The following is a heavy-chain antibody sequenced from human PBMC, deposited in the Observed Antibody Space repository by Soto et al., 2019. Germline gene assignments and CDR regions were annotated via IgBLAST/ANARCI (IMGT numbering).Heavy chain of an antibody. J-gene: IGHJ4*02. CDR2: IYYSGST. D-gene: IGHD1-26*01. V-gene: IGHV4-31*03. CDR3: AREGGIVGATAADY. Sequence: SETLSLTCTVSGCSISSGGFYWSWIRQHPGKGLEWIGYIYYSGSTYYNPSLKSRVTISVDTSKNQFSLKLSSVTAADTAVYYCAREGGIVGATAADYWGQGTLVTV. CDR1: GCSISSGGFY.